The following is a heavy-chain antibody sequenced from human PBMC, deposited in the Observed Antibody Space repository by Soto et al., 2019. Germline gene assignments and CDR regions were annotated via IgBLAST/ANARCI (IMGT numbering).Heavy chain of an antibody. CDR1: GGSISSYF. CDR2: VYYTGTT. V-gene: IGHV4-59*01. Sequence: SETLSLTCTASGGSISSYFYIWVRQPPGKGLEWIGSVYYTGTTDYNPSLKSRVTISVDTSKTQFSLNLRSVTAADTAVYYCARDLAAVPRAFDYWGRGTLVTSPQ. J-gene: IGHJ4*02. CDR3: ARDLAAVPRAFDY. D-gene: IGHD6-13*01.